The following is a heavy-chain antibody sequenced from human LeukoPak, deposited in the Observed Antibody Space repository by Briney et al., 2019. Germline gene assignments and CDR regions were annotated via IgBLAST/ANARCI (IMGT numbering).Heavy chain of an antibody. CDR2: ISWDSGSK. CDR1: GFTFDDYS. V-gene: IGHV3-9*01. D-gene: IGHD4-17*01. J-gene: IGHJ4*02. CDR3: AKEGDYGAHFDY. Sequence: GGSLRLSFAASGFTFDDYSMHWVRQAPGKGLEWVSGISWDSGSKGYADSVKGRFTISRDNAKNSLYLQMNSLRDEDTAFYYCAKEGDYGAHFDYWGQGTLVTVSS.